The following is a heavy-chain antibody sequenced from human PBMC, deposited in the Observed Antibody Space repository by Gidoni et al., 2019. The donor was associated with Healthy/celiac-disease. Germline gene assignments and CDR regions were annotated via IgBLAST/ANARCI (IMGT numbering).Heavy chain of an antibody. D-gene: IGHD1-26*01. CDR2: ISSSGSTI. J-gene: IGHJ4*02. CDR3: ARSRRGFWVGAIVY. V-gene: IGHV3-48*03. CDR1: GFTFSSYE. Sequence: EVQLVESGGGLVQPGGSLRLSCAASGFTFSSYEMNWVRQAPGKGLEWVSYISSSGSTIYYADSVKGRFTISRDNAKNSLYLQMNSLRAEDTAVYYCARSRRGFWVGAIVYWGQGTLVTVSS.